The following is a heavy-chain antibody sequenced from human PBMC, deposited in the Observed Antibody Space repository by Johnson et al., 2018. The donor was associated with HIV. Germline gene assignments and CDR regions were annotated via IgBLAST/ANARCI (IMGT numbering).Heavy chain of an antibody. J-gene: IGHJ3*02. CDR3: ARDRADSSGPPHAFDI. CDR1: GFTFSSYA. D-gene: IGHD3-22*01. V-gene: IGHV3-23*04. CDR2: ISGSGGST. Sequence: VLLVESGGGVVQPGRSLRLSCAASGFTFSSYAMHWVRQAPGKGLEWVSAISGSGGSTYYADSVKRRFTISRDNAKNSLYLQMNSLRAEDTAVYYCARDRADSSGPPHAFDIWGQGTMVTVSS.